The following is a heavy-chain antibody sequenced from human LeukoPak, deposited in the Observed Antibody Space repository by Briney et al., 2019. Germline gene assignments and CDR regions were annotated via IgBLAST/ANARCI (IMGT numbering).Heavy chain of an antibody. J-gene: IGHJ4*01. Sequence: GGSLRLSCAASGFTFSSYSMNWVRQAPGKWLEWVSSISSSSSYIYYADSVKGRFTISRDNAKNSLYLQMNSLRAEDTAVYYCARDRRSWYSNWGQGTLVTVSS. V-gene: IGHV3-21*01. CDR1: GFTFSSYS. CDR2: ISSSSSYI. D-gene: IGHD6-13*01. CDR3: ARDRRSWYSN.